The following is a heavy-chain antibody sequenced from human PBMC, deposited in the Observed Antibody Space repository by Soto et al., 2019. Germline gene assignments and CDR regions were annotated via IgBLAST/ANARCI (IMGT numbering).Heavy chain of an antibody. CDR2: IYYSGSN. D-gene: IGHD2-21*02. V-gene: IGHV4-39*01. CDR1: GGSVSSSSYY. J-gene: IGHJ3*02. CDR3: AFVVVTAIIAFDI. Sequence: SETLSHTCTVSGGSVSSSSYYWGWIRQPSGKGLEWIGSIYYSGSNYHNPSLKSRVTISVDTSKNQFSLKLSSVTAADTAVYYCAFVVVTAIIAFDIWGQGTMVTVS.